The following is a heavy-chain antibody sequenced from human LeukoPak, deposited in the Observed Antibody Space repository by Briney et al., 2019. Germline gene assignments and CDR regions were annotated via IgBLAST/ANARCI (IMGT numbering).Heavy chain of an antibody. D-gene: IGHD5-18*01. V-gene: IGHV3-30-3*01. Sequence: PGGSLRLSCAASGFTFSSYAMHWVRQAPGKGLEWVAVISYDGSNKYYADSVKGRFTISRDNSKNTLYLQMNSLRAEDTAVYYCAGTNTAMADLLSYWGQGTLVTVSS. CDR1: GFTFSSYA. CDR2: ISYDGSNK. J-gene: IGHJ4*02. CDR3: AGTNTAMADLLSY.